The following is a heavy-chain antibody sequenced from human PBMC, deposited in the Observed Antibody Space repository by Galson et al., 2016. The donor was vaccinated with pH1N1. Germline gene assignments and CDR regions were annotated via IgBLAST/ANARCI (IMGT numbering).Heavy chain of an antibody. CDR2: IAYAGKTI. D-gene: IGHD3-22*01. V-gene: IGHV3-30*03. CDR3: ARMKPDYYDSSGFLDY. Sequence: LRLSCAASGFTFSSSGMHWVRQAPGKGLEWVALIAYAGKTIYYTESVKGRFAISRDNSKNTLYLQMSSLRAEDTAVYYCARMKPDYYDSSGFLDYWGLGTLVTVSS. J-gene: IGHJ4*02. CDR1: GFTFSSSG.